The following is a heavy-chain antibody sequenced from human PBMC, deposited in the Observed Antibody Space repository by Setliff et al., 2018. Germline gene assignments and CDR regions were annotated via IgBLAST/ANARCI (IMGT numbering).Heavy chain of an antibody. CDR3: ARDRATMVRGVISYFYYYMDV. CDR1: GGSISSHY. CDR2: LYTSGDT. V-gene: IGHV4-4*07. Sequence: SETLSLTCTVSGGSISSHYWTWIRQPAGKGLEWIGRLYTSGDTNYNPSLKSRVSMSLDTSKNQFSLKLSSVTAADTAVYYCARDRATMVRGVISYFYYYMDVWGGGTTVTVSS. D-gene: IGHD3-10*01. J-gene: IGHJ6*03.